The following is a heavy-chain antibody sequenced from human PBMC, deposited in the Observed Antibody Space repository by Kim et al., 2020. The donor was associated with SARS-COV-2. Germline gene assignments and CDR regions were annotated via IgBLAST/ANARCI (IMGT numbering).Heavy chain of an antibody. CDR1: GYTFTSYG. D-gene: IGHD3-3*01. CDR2: ISAYNGNT. CDR3: ARVAGITIFGVVNRYYFDY. V-gene: IGHV1-18*04. Sequence: ASVKVSCKASGYTFTSYGISWVRQAPGQGLEWMGWISAYNGNTNYAQKLQGRVTMTTDTSTSTAYMELRSLRSDDTAVYYCARVAGITIFGVVNRYYFDYWGQGTLVTVSS. J-gene: IGHJ4*02.